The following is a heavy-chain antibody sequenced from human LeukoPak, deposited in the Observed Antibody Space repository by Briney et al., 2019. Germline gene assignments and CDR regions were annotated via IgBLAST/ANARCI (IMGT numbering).Heavy chain of an antibody. CDR3: VSEPYCSAGSCYTSGFDC. V-gene: IGHV3-74*01. CDR2: IKNDGSST. CDR1: GVTFSRYW. D-gene: IGHD2-15*01. Sequence: GGSLRLSCAASGVTFSRYWMHWVRQAPGKGLVWVSRIKNDGSSTTYADSVKGRFTISRDNAKNTLYLQLNSLRAEDTAVYYCVSEPYCSAGSCYTSGFDCWGQGTLVTVSS. J-gene: IGHJ4*02.